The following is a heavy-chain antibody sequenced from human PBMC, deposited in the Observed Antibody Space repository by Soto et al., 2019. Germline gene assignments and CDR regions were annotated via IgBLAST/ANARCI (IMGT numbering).Heavy chain of an antibody. V-gene: IGHV3-23*01. J-gene: IGHJ4*02. Sequence: EVQLLESGGGLVQPGGSLRLSCAASGFTFSSYAMGWVRQAPGKGLEWVSAISGSSGSTYYADSVKGRFTISRDNSKNRLYMEMNSLRVENTAVSYCAKAISSSGGYPRFDYWGQGTLVTVSS. CDR1: GFTFSSYA. CDR2: ISGSSGST. D-gene: IGHD3-10*01. CDR3: AKAISSSGGYPRFDY.